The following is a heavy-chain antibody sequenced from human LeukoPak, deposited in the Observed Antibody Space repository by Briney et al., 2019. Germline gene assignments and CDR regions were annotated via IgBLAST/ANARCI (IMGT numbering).Heavy chain of an antibody. J-gene: IGHJ4*02. V-gene: IGHV3-23*01. CDR1: GFIFSNYA. Sequence: GGSLRLSCAGSGFIFSNYAMTWVRQAPGKGLEWVSHISPTGGTTNYADSVKGRFTISRDNSKNTLYLQMNSLRAEDTAVYYCAKGGSPVLYGSGRFDYWGQGTLVTVSS. D-gene: IGHD3-10*01. CDR3: AKGGSPVLYGSGRFDY. CDR2: ISPTGGTT.